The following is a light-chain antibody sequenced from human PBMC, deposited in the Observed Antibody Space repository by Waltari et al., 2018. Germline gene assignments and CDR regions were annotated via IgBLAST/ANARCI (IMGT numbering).Light chain of an antibody. CDR1: SSDVDY. V-gene: IGLV2-14*03. CDR3: SSWADSIPVV. J-gene: IGLJ2*01. CDR2: DVN. Sequence: QSALTQPASASGSPGQSSTISCTGSSSDVDYVSWYQQFPGKAPKVLIYDVNRRPSGVFNRFSGSKSGSTAFLTMCGLQPQDEADCYCSSWADSIPVVFGGGTKLTV.